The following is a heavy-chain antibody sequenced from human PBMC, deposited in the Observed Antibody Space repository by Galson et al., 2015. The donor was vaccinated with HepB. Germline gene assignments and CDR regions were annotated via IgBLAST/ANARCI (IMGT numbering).Heavy chain of an antibody. J-gene: IGHJ2*01. CDR3: ARDEYSSSWHHPWYFDL. CDR2: ISSSSSTI. Sequence: SLRLSCAASGFTFSSYSMNWVRQAPGKGLEWVSYISSSSSTIYYADSVKGRFTISRDNAKNSLYLQMNSLRAEDTAVYYCARDEYSSSWHHPWYFDLWGRGTLVTVSS. CDR1: GFTFSSYS. D-gene: IGHD6-13*01. V-gene: IGHV3-48*04.